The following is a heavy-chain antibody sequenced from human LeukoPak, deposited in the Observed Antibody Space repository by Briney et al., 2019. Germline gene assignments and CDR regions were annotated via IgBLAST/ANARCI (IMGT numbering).Heavy chain of an antibody. CDR2: IRYDGSNK. CDR3: AKDQLAS. J-gene: IGHJ4*02. D-gene: IGHD6-13*01. V-gene: IGHV3-30*02. Sequence: WGRQAPGKGLEWVAFIRYDGSNKYYADSVKGRFTISRDNSKNTLYLQMNSLRAEDTAVYYCAKDQLASWGQGTLVTVSS.